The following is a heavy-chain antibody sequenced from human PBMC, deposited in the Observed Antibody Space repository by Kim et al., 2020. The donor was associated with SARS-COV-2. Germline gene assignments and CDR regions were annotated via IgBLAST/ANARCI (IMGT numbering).Heavy chain of an antibody. V-gene: IGHV3-7*01. J-gene: IGHJ2*01. CDR3: ARDGAYYDSSGYYPPYWYFDL. CDR1: GFTFSSYW. Sequence: GGSLRLSCAASGFTFSSYWMSWVRQAPGKGLEWVANIKQDGSEKYYVDSVKGRFTISRDNAKNSLYLQMNSLRAEDTAVYYCARDGAYYDSSGYYPPYWYFDLWGRGTLVTVSS. D-gene: IGHD3-22*01. CDR2: IKQDGSEK.